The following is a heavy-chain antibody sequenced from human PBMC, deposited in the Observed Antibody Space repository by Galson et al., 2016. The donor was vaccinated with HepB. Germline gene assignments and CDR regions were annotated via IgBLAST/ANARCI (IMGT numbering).Heavy chain of an antibody. D-gene: IGHD3-10*01. CDR2: ITPVFGTP. J-gene: IGHJ4*02. Sequence: SVKVSCKAPGGTFSSYAFSWVRQAPGQGLEWMGGITPVFGTPSYTQRFQGRVTITADESTSTAYMELSSLRPDDTAVYYCASHTRGQDGSGRHEFDYWGQGTLVIVSS. V-gene: IGHV1-69*13. CDR1: GGTFSSYA. CDR3: ASHTRGQDGSGRHEFDY.